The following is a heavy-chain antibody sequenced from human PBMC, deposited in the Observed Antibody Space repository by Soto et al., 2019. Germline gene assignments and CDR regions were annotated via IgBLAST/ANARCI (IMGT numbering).Heavy chain of an antibody. Sequence: NPSETLSLTCTVTGASMNTRSYYWGWIRQPPGKGLEWIGSFYYSGSTYYNVSLKSRVTIFGDTSKNQFSLRLTSVTAADTALYYCARQYSSAWSRLEAILDPWGQGTQVTVSS. CDR1: GASMNTRSYY. D-gene: IGHD6-13*01. V-gene: IGHV4-39*01. CDR2: FYYSGST. J-gene: IGHJ5*02. CDR3: ARQYSSAWSRLEAILDP.